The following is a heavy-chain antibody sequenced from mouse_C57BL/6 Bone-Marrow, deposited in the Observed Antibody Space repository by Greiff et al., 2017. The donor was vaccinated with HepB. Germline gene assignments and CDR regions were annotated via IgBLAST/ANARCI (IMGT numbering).Heavy chain of an antibody. Sequence: VQLKESGAELARPGASVKLSCKASGYTFTSYGISWVKQRTGQGLEWIGEIYPRSGNTYYNEKFKGKATLTADKSSSTAYMELRSLTSEDSAVYFCAIYYDYDLAYWGQGTLVTVSA. D-gene: IGHD2-4*01. J-gene: IGHJ3*01. CDR2: IYPRSGNT. V-gene: IGHV1-81*01. CDR3: AIYYDYDLAY. CDR1: GYTFTSYG.